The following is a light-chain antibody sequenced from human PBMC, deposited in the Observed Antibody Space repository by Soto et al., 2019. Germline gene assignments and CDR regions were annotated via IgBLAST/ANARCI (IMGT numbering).Light chain of an antibody. Sequence: QSALTQPPSASGSPGQSVTISCIGTSSDVGGYNYVSWYQQHPGKAPKLMIYEVSKRPSGVPHRFSGSKSGNTASLTVSGLQAEDEADYYCSSYAASNNLGVFGGGTQLTVL. CDR3: SSYAASNNLGV. J-gene: IGLJ2*01. V-gene: IGLV2-8*01. CDR2: EVS. CDR1: SSDVGGYNY.